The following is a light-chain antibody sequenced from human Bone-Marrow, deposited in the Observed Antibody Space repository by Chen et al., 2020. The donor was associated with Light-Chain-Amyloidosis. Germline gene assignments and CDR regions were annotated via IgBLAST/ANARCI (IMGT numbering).Light chain of an antibody. CDR1: DLPKKY. CDR2: RET. CDR3: QSADSRGTYEVI. V-gene: IGLV3-25*03. J-gene: IGLJ2*01. Sequence: SYELPLPPSVSVSLGQTARITCSGDDLPKKYAYWYQQKPGQAPVMVIHRETERASGISEQFSGTSSGTTATLTIDGVQTDDEADYHCQSADSRGTYEVIFGGGTKLTVL.